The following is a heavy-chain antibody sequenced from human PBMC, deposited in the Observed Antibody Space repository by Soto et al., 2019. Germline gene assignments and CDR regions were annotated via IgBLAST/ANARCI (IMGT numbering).Heavy chain of an antibody. D-gene: IGHD6-19*01. CDR2: IYYSGST. J-gene: IGHJ4*02. V-gene: IGHV4-39*01. Sequence: SETLSLTCTVSGGSISSSSYYWGWIRQPPGKGLEWIGSIYYSGSTYYNPSLRSRVTMSVDTSKNQFSLKLTSVTAADTAVYYCARRDGTGWYYFDYWGQGTLVTGSS. CDR1: GGSISSSSYY. CDR3: ARRDGTGWYYFDY.